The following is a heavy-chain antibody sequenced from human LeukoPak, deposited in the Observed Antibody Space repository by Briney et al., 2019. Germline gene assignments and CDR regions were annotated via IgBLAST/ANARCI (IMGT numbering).Heavy chain of an antibody. J-gene: IGHJ2*01. CDR1: AFPFSSAW. V-gene: IGHV3-7*01. CDR2: IKQDGSEK. D-gene: IGHD7-27*01. Sequence: GGSLRLSCAASAFPFSSAWMSWVRQAPGKGLEWVANIKQDGSEKYYVDSVKGRFTLSRDNAKNSLDLQMSSLRAEDTAVYYCAREKMGTPPWPSTKSYWYFDLWGRGTLVTVSS. CDR3: AREKMGTPPWPSTKSYWYFDL.